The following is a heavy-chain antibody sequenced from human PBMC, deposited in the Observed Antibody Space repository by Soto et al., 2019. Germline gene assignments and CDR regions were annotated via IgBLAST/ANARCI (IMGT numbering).Heavy chain of an antibody. CDR2: IWFDGSDK. CDR1: GFTFSRYG. Sequence: LRLSCAASGFTFSRYGMHWVRQAPGKGLEWVALIWFDGSDKYYTESVKGRFTISRDNSKSTLYLQMNSLRAEDTAVYYCARLYCSASSCYSVGAFDIRGQGTMVTVSS. D-gene: IGHD2-15*01. V-gene: IGHV3-33*01. CDR3: ARLYCSASSCYSVGAFDI. J-gene: IGHJ3*02.